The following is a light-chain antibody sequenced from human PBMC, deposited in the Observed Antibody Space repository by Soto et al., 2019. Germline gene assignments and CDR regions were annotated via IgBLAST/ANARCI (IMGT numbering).Light chain of an antibody. Sequence: DIQLTQSPSLLSASVGDRVTITCRASQGISSYLAWYQQKPGKAPKLLIYAASTLQSGVPSRFSGSGSGTEFTLTISSLQPEDFATYYCQQLNSYPPHFGQGTRLEIK. J-gene: IGKJ5*01. CDR2: AAS. CDR1: QGISSY. CDR3: QQLNSYPPH. V-gene: IGKV1-9*01.